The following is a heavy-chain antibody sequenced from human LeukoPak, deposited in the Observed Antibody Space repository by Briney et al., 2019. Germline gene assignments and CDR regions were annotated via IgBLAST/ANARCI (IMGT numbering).Heavy chain of an antibody. CDR2: INYSGST. Sequence: PSETLSLSCTVSGASIWSYYANWLRQPPGKGLEWIGYINYSGSTNFNPSLKSRATISMDTSKHHFSLKLSSVTAADTAVYYCARDTRSYDSSGYYFFDFWGQGTLVTVSS. J-gene: IGHJ4*02. CDR3: ARDTRSYDSSGYYFFDF. CDR1: GASIWSYY. D-gene: IGHD3-22*01. V-gene: IGHV4-59*01.